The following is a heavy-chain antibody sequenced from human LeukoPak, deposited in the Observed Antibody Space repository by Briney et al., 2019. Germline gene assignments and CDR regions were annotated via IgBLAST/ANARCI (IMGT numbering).Heavy chain of an antibody. V-gene: IGHV3-30*18. J-gene: IGHJ4*02. Sequence: GRSLGLSCAASGFTFSSKGLHWFGQAPGKGLEWVAVISYDGSNKYYADSVKGRFTISRDNSKNTLYLQMNSLRAEDTAVYYCAKDSSGYDSPYYWGQGTLVTVSS. CDR1: GFTFSSKG. CDR2: ISYDGSNK. CDR3: AKDSSGYDSPYY. D-gene: IGHD5-12*01.